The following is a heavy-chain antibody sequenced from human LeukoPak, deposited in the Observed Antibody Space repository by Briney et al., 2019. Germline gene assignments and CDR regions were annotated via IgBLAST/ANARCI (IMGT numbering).Heavy chain of an antibody. V-gene: IGHV4-38-2*01. J-gene: IGHJ4*02. D-gene: IGHD2-21*01. Sequence: PGGSLRLSCAASGFTFSFYEMNWIRQPPGKGLEWIGSIYYSGTTYYNPSLKSRVTVSVDTSKNEFSLKLSSVTAADTAVYYCARHVVASSPLAYWGQGTLVTVSS. CDR1: GFTFSFYE. CDR3: ARHVVASSPLAY. CDR2: IYYSGTT.